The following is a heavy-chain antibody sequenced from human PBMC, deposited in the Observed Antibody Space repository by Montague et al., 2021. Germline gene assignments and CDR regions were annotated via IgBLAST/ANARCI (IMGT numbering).Heavy chain of an antibody. Sequence: SETLSLTCTVSRSLINSDYYWGWIRQPPGKGLEWMGSVSHGGTTNYNPSLKSRVTISADTSMNQFSLNLRSVTAADTAVYFCARRLGIRAPFDYWGQGTLVTVSS. D-gene: IGHD7-27*01. CDR3: ARRLGIRAPFDY. J-gene: IGHJ4*02. CDR2: VSHGGTT. CDR1: RSLINSDYY. V-gene: IGHV4-38-2*02.